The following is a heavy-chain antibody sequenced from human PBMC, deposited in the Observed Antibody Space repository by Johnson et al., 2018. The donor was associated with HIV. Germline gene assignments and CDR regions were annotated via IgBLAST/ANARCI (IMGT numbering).Heavy chain of an antibody. CDR1: GFTFSSYA. CDR3: VRRARDPSTWLGGSLNAFDI. Sequence: VQLVESGGGVVQPGRSLRLSCAASGFTFSSYAMTWVRQAPGKGLEWVAFIRYDGSNKYYADSVKEDGSDKYYVDSVKGRFTISRDNAENSLYLQMRTLRVEETAVYFCVRRARDPSTWLGGSLNAFDIWCQGTLVTVSS. J-gene: IGHJ3*02. V-gene: IGHV3-33*08. D-gene: IGHD6-13*01. CDR2: IRYDGSNK.